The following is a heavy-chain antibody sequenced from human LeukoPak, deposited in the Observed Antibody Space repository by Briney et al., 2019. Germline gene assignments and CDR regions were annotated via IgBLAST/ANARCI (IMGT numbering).Heavy chain of an antibody. CDR2: ISYDGSNK. J-gene: IGHJ5*01. D-gene: IGHD6-13*01. CDR3: ARGTLSWLNWFDS. CDR1: GFTFSSYA. V-gene: IGHV3-30-3*01. Sequence: GRSLRLSCAASGFTFSSYAMHWVRQAPGKGLEWVAVISYDGSNKYYADSVKGRFTISRDNAKNSMFLQMNSLRAEDTAVYYCARGTLSWLNWFDSWGLGTLVTVSS.